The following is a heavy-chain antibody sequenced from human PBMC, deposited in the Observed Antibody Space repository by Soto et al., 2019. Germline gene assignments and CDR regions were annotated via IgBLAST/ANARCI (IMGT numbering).Heavy chain of an antibody. V-gene: IGHV4-59*01. J-gene: IGHJ4*02. CDR3: VSDGGDRRFDY. Sequence: WTWIRQPPGKGLEWIGYVYHTGSTNYNASLQSRVTISVDTSKNQFSLKLNSVTAADTAVYYCVSDGGDRRFDYWGQGTLVTVSS. CDR2: VYHTGST. D-gene: IGHD3-10*01.